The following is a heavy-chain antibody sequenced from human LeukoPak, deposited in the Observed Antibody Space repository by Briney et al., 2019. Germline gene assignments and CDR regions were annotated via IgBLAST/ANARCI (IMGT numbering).Heavy chain of an antibody. CDR2: ISSSGSTI. CDR3: ARDRTTVVTPGYHAFDI. Sequence: GSLRLSCAASGFTFSDYYMSWIRQAPGKGLEWVSYISSSGSTIYYADSAKGRFTISRDNAKNSLYLQMNSLRAEDTAVYYCARDRTTVVTPGYHAFDIWGQGTMVTVSS. D-gene: IGHD4-23*01. J-gene: IGHJ3*02. V-gene: IGHV3-11*01. CDR1: GFTFSDYY.